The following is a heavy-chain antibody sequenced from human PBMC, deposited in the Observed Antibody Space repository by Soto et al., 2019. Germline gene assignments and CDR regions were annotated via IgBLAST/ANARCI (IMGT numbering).Heavy chain of an antibody. CDR1: GFTFSSYA. V-gene: IGHV3-30-3*01. J-gene: IGHJ6*02. CDR2: ISYDGSNK. Sequence: QVQLVESGGGVVQPGRSLRLSCAASGFTFSSYAMHWVRQAPGKGLEWVAVISYDGSNKYYADSVKGRFTISRDNSKNTLYLQMNSLRAEDTAVYYCARATYYDFWSRPYYGMDVWGQGTTVTVSS. CDR3: ARATYYDFWSRPYYGMDV. D-gene: IGHD3-3*01.